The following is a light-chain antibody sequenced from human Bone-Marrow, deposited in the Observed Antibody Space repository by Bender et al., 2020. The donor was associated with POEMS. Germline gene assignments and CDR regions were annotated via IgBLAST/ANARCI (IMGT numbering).Light chain of an antibody. CDR2: RIN. CDR1: SSNIGSNY. Sequence: QSVLTQPPSASETPGQRVTISCFGSSSNIGSNYVYWYQQFPETAPKLLIYRINQRFSGVTDRFSGSKSGASASLAITGLQAEDEGDYYCQSYDNSLGGWVFGGGTKLTVL. V-gene: IGLV1-47*01. J-gene: IGLJ3*02. CDR3: QSYDNSLGGWV.